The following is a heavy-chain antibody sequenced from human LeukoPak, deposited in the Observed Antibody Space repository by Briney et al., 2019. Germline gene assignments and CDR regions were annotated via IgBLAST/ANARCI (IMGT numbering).Heavy chain of an antibody. CDR3: ARGFSYKQQLVQAP. D-gene: IGHD6-13*01. J-gene: IGHJ4*02. V-gene: IGHV4-59*12. CDR2: IYYSGTT. CDR1: GGSISSYY. Sequence: SSETLSLTCTVSGGSISSYYWNWIRQPPGKGLEWIGYIYYSGTTNYNPSLKSRVSMSVDTSKNQFSLKLSSVTAADTAVYYCARGFSYKQQLVQAPWGQGTLVTVSS.